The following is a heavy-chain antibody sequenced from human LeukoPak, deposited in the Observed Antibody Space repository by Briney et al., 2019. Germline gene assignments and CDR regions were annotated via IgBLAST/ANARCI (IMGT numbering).Heavy chain of an antibody. CDR2: ISTYNGNT. CDR1: GDTFTSYG. J-gene: IGHJ4*02. D-gene: IGHD3-9*01. V-gene: IGHV1-18*01. CDR3: ARGFDR. Sequence: GSAKVSCKASGDTFTSYGISWGRHAPGEGLEWMGWISTYNGNTNYAHKLKGRGPKTTNNSTNTAYMEQTSLRSDGTAVYYCARGFDRWGEGTLVTLSS.